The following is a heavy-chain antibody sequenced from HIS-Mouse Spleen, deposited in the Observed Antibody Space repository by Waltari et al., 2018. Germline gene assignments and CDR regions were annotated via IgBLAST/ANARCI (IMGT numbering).Heavy chain of an antibody. V-gene: IGHV3-30-3*01. CDR3: ARDHSGWYFDY. CDR2: ISYDGSNK. Sequence: QVQLVESGGGVVQPGRSLRLSCAASGFTFSSYAMHWVRQAPGKGLDGVSVISYDGSNKYYAEYVKGRFTISRDNSKNTLYLKMNSLRAEDTAVYYCARDHSGWYFDYWGQGTLVTVSS. J-gene: IGHJ4*02. CDR1: GFTFSSYA. D-gene: IGHD6-19*01.